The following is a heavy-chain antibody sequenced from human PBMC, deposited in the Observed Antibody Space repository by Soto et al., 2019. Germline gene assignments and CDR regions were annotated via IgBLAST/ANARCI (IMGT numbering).Heavy chain of an antibody. CDR1: GDSFNDYY. V-gene: IGHV1-2*02. CDR2: INANGGAT. CDR3: ARESGGATATLDYYYFYMDV. D-gene: IGHD5-12*01. J-gene: IGHJ6*03. Sequence: VQLAQSGAEVKKPGASVKVSCKTSGDSFNDYYIHWVRQAPGQGLEWMGWINANGGATKYGQKFQARVTVTRDTSIRTVYMELSSLRSDDTAVYYCARESGGATATLDYYYFYMDVWGKGTTVIVSS.